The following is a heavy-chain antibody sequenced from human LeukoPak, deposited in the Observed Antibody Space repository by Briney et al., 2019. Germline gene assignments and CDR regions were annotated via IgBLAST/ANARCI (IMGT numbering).Heavy chain of an antibody. D-gene: IGHD5-12*01. V-gene: IGHV3-23*01. CDR3: ALHRGPVATIFDPGY. J-gene: IGHJ4*02. CDR1: GFIFSNYD. Sequence: QTGGSLRLSCAASGFIFSNYDMSWVRQAPGKGLEWVACIGGSGGAILYADSVKGRFTISRDNSKNTLYLQMNSLRAEDTAVYYCALHRGPVATIFDPGYWGQGTLVTVSS. CDR2: IGGSGGAI.